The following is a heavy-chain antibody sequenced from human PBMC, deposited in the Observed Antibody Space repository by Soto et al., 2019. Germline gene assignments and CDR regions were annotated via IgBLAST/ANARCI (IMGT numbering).Heavy chain of an antibody. CDR1: VYSFAYYY. D-gene: IGHD6-13*01. CDR2: INLNSAGT. CDR3: ARAAAAAGGGGYYGMDV. V-gene: IGHV1-2*04. J-gene: IGHJ6*02. Sequence: XSVHVSCEASVYSFAYYYIHWVRQAPGQGLEWMGWINLNSAGTTYAQKFRDWVTMTRDTSISTAYMELKRLRSDDTAVYYCARAAAAAGGGGYYGMDVWGQGTTVTVSS.